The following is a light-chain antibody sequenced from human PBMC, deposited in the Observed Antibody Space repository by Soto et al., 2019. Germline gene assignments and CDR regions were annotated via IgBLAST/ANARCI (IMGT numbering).Light chain of an antibody. V-gene: IGKV3-15*01. CDR2: GAS. Sequence: EIVLTQSPGTLSLSPGERATLSCRASQTVSSSLAWYQQKTGQAPRLLISGASTRATGVPSRFSGRRSGTEFTLTISSLQPEDSATYYCRQHNSFPITFGQGTRLEIK. CDR3: RQHNSFPIT. CDR1: QTVSSS. J-gene: IGKJ5*01.